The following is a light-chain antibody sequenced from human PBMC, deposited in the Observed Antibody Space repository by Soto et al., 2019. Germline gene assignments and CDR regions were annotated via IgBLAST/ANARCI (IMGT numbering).Light chain of an antibody. CDR3: QKYNGAPWT. CDR2: AAS. CDR1: QGISNY. Sequence: DIQMTQSPSSLSASVGDRVTITCRASQGISNYLAWYQQKPGKVPKLLIYAASTLRSGVPSRLSGSGSGTDFTLTISSLQPEDVATYYCQKYNGAPWTFGQGTKVEIE. J-gene: IGKJ1*01. V-gene: IGKV1-27*01.